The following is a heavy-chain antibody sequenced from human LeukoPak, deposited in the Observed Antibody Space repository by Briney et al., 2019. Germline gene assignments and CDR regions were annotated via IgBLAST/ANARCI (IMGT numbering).Heavy chain of an antibody. CDR1: GFTFNSYG. D-gene: IGHD3-16*01. CDR2: IWYGGSNK. CDR3: AKGGGSSYYFDY. Sequence: GGSLRHSCAASGFTFNSYGMHWVRQAPGKGLEWVAVIWYGGSNKYYADSVKGRFTISRDTSRNTLYLQMNSLRAEDTAVYYCAKGGGSSYYFDYWGQGTLVTVSS. J-gene: IGHJ4*02. V-gene: IGHV3-33*08.